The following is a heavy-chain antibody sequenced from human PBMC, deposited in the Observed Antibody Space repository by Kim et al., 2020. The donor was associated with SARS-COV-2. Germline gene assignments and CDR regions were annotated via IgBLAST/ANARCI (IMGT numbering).Heavy chain of an antibody. V-gene: IGHV5-51*01. Sequence: DTRYSPSFQGQVTISADKSISTAYLQWSSLKASDTAMYYCARGPLYGMDVWGQGTTVTVSS. CDR3: ARGPLYGMDV. J-gene: IGHJ6*02. CDR2: DT.